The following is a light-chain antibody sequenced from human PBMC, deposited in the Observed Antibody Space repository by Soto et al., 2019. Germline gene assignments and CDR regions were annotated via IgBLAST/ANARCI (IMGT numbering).Light chain of an antibody. CDR2: DTS. CDR3: QQYIDWPPGT. V-gene: IGKV3-15*01. CDR1: QSVSSSY. J-gene: IGKJ1*01. Sequence: IVLTQSPGTLSLSPGERVTLSCRASQSVSSSYLAWYQQKPGQAPRLLIYDTSTRAAGISARFSGSGSGTEFTLTISSLQSEDFAVYYCQQYIDWPPGTFGQGTQLDIK.